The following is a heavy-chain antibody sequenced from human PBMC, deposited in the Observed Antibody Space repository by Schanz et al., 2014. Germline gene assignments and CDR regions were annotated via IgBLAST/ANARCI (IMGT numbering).Heavy chain of an antibody. D-gene: IGHD3-10*01. Sequence: QGQLVESGGGVVQPGKSLRLSCATSGFIFRSFGIHWVRQAPGKGLEWVAVIWSDGTNEYYADSVKGRFTISGDSSKYTMYLQMNSLRADDTAVYYCARPALWFGDNCFDPWGQGTLVTVSS. V-gene: IGHV3-33*01. CDR3: ARPALWFGDNCFDP. CDR1: GFIFRSFG. CDR2: IWSDGTNE. J-gene: IGHJ5*02.